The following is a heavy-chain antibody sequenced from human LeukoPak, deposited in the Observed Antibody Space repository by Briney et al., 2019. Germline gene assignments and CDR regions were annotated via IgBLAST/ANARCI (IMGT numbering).Heavy chain of an antibody. D-gene: IGHD6-13*01. V-gene: IGHV3-73*01. J-gene: IGHJ2*01. CDR1: GFTFSGSA. CDR3: TTYSSNRYWYFDL. Sequence: PGGSLRLSCAASGFTFSGSAMHWVRQASGKGLKWVGRIRSKANSYATAYAASVKGRFTISRDDSKNTAYLQMNSLKTEDTAVYYCTTYSSNRYWYFDLWGRGTLVTVSS. CDR2: IRSKANSYAT.